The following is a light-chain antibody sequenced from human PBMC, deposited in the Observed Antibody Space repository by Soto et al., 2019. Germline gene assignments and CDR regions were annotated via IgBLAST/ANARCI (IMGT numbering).Light chain of an antibody. CDR3: AAWDDSLSVL. Sequence: QSVLTQPPSASGTPGPRVTISCSGSSSNIGSNYVYWYQQLPGTAPKLLIYRNNQRPSGVPDRFSGSKSGTSASLAISGLRSEDEADYYCAAWDDSLSVLFGGGTKGTVL. CDR2: RNN. CDR1: SSNIGSNY. J-gene: IGLJ2*01. V-gene: IGLV1-47*01.